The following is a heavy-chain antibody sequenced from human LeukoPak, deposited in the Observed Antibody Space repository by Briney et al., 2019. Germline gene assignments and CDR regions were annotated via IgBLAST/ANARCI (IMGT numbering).Heavy chain of an antibody. Sequence: PGGSLRLSCAASGFTFSSYAMSWVRQAPGNGLEWVSVISGGGTRTYYADSVKGRFTISKDNSRNTLYLQMNSLRAEDTAVYYCAKTFIAVANPIDYWGQGTLVTVSS. CDR1: GFTFSSYA. CDR3: AKTFIAVANPIDY. CDR2: ISGGGTRT. V-gene: IGHV3-23*01. J-gene: IGHJ4*02. D-gene: IGHD6-19*01.